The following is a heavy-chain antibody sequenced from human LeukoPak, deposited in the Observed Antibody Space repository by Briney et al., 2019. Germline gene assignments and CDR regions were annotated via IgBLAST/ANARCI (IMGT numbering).Heavy chain of an antibody. CDR2: FSYSGFT. Sequence: SETLSLTCFVSDDSMSRSSYYWGWIRQPPGKGLEWFGTFSYSGFTYYNPSLKNRVTISVDTSKNQVSLKLSTVTAEDTAVYYCARIKVGTTHPDYWGQGTLVTVSS. J-gene: IGHJ4*02. CDR3: ARIKVGTTHPDY. CDR1: DDSMSRSSYY. V-gene: IGHV4-39*01. D-gene: IGHD1-26*01.